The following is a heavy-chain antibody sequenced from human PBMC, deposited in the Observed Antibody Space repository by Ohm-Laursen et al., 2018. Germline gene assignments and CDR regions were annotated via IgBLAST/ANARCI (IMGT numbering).Heavy chain of an antibody. D-gene: IGHD3/OR15-3a*01. CDR1: GFTFSSYS. CDR2: ISNNGGST. J-gene: IGHJ4*02. CDR3: ARKGRNLGRVYFDS. Sequence: SLRLSCAASGFTFSSYSMQWVRQAPGKRLEYISSISNNGGSTYYANSVKGRFTISRDNSKNALYLQMGSLRAEDTAVYYCARKGRNLGRVYFDSWGQGTLVTVSS. V-gene: IGHV3-64*01.